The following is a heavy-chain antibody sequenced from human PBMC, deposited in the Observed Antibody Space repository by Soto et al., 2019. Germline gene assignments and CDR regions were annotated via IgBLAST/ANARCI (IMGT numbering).Heavy chain of an antibody. V-gene: IGHV1-18*01. D-gene: IGHD3-10*01. J-gene: IGHJ5*02. Sequence: QVQLVQSGAEVKKPGASVKVSCKASGYTFTNYGISWVRQAPGQGLEWIAWVSPYNGNTNYAQTVQGRVTMTTDTXTXIADKELRSLRSDDTAVYYCARDTDYYGSGDNWFDPWGQGTLVTVSS. CDR1: GYTFTNYG. CDR2: VSPYNGNT. CDR3: ARDTDYYGSGDNWFDP.